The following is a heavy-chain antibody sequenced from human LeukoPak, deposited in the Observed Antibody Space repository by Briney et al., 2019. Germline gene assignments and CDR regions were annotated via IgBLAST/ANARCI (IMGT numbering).Heavy chain of an antibody. CDR3: ARDYSGWGTDAFDI. CDR2: IYYSGST. J-gene: IGHJ3*02. D-gene: IGHD3-10*01. Sequence: SETLSLTCTVSGGSISGYYWSWIRQPPGKGLEGIGYIYYSGSTNYNPSLKSRVTISIDTSKNQFSLKLSSVTAADTAVYYCARDYSGWGTDAFDIWGQGTMVTVSS. CDR1: GGSISGYY. V-gene: IGHV4-59*01.